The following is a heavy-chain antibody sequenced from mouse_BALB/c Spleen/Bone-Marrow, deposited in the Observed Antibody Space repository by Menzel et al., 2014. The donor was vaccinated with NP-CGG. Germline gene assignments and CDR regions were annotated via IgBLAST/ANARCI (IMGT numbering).Heavy chain of an antibody. D-gene: IGHD1-1*01. CDR1: GFNIKDTY. CDR3: ARSGDYGSSLAY. J-gene: IGHJ3*01. CDR2: IDPANGNT. V-gene: IGHV14-3*02. Sequence: VQLQQPGAELVKPGASVKLSCTASGFNIKDTYMHWVKQRPEQGLEWIGRIDPANGNTKYDPKFQGKATITADTSSNTAYPQLSSLTSEDTAVYYRARSGDYGSSLAYWGQGTLVTVSA.